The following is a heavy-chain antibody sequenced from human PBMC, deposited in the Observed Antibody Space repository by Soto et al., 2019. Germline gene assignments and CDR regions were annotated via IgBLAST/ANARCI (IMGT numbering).Heavy chain of an antibody. CDR2: IYYSGST. Sequence: LSLTCTVSGGSISSYYWSWIRQPPGKGLEWIGYIYYSGSTNYNPSLKSRVTISVDTSKNQFSLKLSSVTAADTAVYYCARASKTSYYYDSIYYFDYWGQGTLVTVSS. V-gene: IGHV4-59*01. CDR3: ARASKTSYYYDSIYYFDY. D-gene: IGHD3-22*01. J-gene: IGHJ4*02. CDR1: GGSISSYY.